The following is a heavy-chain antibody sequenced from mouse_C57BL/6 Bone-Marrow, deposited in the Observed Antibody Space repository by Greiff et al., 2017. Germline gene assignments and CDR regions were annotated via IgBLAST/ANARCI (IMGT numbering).Heavy chain of an antibody. J-gene: IGHJ3*01. CDR2: IYPRSGNT. D-gene: IGHD2-4*01. CDR1: GYTFTSYG. V-gene: IGHV1-81*01. Sequence: VQLQQSGAELARPGASVKLSCKASGYTFTSYGISWVKQRTGQGLEWIGEIYPRSGNTYYNEKFKGKATLTADKSSSTAYIELRSQTSEDSAVYFCATLYYDYDLAWFAYWGQGTLVTVSA. CDR3: ATLYYDYDLAWFAY.